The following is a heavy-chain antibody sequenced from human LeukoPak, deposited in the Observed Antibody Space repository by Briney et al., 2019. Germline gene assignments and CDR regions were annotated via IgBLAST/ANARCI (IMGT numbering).Heavy chain of an antibody. Sequence: SETLSLTCAVSGYSISSRYYWGCIRQPPGKGLEWIVSLYHSGSTYYNPSLKSRVTISVDTSKNQFSLKLSSVTAADTAVYYCARAAPRAAARYYYYMDVWGKGTTVTVSS. CDR3: ARAAPRAAARYYYYMDV. J-gene: IGHJ6*03. D-gene: IGHD6-13*01. CDR2: LYHSGST. CDR1: GYSISSRYY. V-gene: IGHV4-38-2*01.